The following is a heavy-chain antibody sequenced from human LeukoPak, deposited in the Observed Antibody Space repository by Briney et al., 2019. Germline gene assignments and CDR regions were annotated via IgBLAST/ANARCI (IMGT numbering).Heavy chain of an antibody. D-gene: IGHD7-27*01. CDR3: ARDTHLGNFDY. Sequence: GGSLRLSCAASGFTVSSNYMSWVRQAPGKGLEWVSVIYSGGGTYYADSVKGRFTISRDNSKNTLYLQMNSLRAEDTAVCYCARDTHLGNFDYWGQGTLVTVSS. CDR2: IYSGGGT. CDR1: GFTVSSNY. J-gene: IGHJ4*02. V-gene: IGHV3-53*01.